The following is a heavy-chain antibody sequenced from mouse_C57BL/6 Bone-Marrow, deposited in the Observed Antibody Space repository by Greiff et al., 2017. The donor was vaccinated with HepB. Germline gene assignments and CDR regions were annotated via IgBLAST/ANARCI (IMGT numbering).Heavy chain of an antibody. J-gene: IGHJ2*01. V-gene: IGHV1-4*01. CDR2: INPSSGYT. Sequence: QVHVKQSGAELARPGASVKMSCKASGYTFTSYTMHWVKQRPGQGLEWIGYINPSSGYTKYNQKFKDKATLTADKSSSTAYMQLSSLTSEDSAVYYCASPGPYYGGYFDYWGQGTTLTVSS. CDR1: GYTFTSYT. D-gene: IGHD1-1*02. CDR3: ASPGPYYGGYFDY.